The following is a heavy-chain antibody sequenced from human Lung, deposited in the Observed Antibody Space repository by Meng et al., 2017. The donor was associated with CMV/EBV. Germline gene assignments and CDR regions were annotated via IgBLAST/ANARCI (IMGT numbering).Heavy chain of an antibody. D-gene: IGHD1-26*01. CDR3: TTLTRGYSGD. CDR1: GFTTNSHW. CDR2: IKSKTDGGTT. J-gene: IGHJ4*02. Sequence: SXAASGFTTNSHWMNWVRQAPGKGLEWVGRIKSKTDGGTTDYAAPVKGRFTISRDDSKNTLYLQMNSLKTEDTAVYYCTTLTRGYSGDWGQGTXVTVSS. V-gene: IGHV3-15*01.